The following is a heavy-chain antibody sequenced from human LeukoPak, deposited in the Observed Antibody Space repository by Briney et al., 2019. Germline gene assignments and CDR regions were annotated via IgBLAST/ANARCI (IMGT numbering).Heavy chain of an antibody. CDR3: ARAPEYSEPYFDY. CDR1: GGSISSGGYY. CDR2: IFYSGST. Sequence: PSETLSLTCTVSGGSISSGGYYWSWIRQHPGKGLEWIGYIFYSGSTYYNPSLKSRVTISVDTSKNQFSLKLSSVTAADTAVYYCARAPEYSEPYFDYWGQGTLVTVSS. D-gene: IGHD3-3*01. J-gene: IGHJ4*02. V-gene: IGHV4-31*03.